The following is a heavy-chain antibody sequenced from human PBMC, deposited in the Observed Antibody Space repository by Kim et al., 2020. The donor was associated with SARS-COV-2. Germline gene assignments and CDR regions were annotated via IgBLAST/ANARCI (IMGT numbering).Heavy chain of an antibody. D-gene: IGHD1-7*01. CDR2: R. CDR3: AVTGITGTSDY. V-gene: IGHV3-53*01. Sequence: RYYADSVKGRFTISRDNSKNTLYLQMNSLRAEDTAVYYCAVTGITGTSDYWGQGTLVTVSS. J-gene: IGHJ4*02.